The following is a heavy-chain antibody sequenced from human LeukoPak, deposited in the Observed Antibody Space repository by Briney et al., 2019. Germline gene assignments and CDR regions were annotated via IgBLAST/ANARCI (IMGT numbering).Heavy chain of an antibody. D-gene: IGHD3-3*01. V-gene: IGHV1-18*01. J-gene: IGHJ4*02. Sequence: ASVKVACKASGYTFTSYGISWVRQAPGQGLEWMGWISAYNGNTNYAQKLPGRVTMPTDTSTSTAYMELRSLRSDDTAVSYCARDLPAYYDVWSGEFDYWGQGTLVTVSS. CDR1: GYTFTSYG. CDR2: ISAYNGNT. CDR3: ARDLPAYYDVWSGEFDY.